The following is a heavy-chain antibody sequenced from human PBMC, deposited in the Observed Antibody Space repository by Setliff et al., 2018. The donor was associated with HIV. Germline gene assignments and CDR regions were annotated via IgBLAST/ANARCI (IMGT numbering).Heavy chain of an antibody. CDR2: IYPGDSDT. Sequence: GESLKISCKGSGYTFTSYWIGWVRQMPGKGLEWMGVIYPGDSDTRYSPSFQGQVTMSADRSITTAYLQWSRLKASDTAMYYCATHTLNNAFDIWGLGTMVTVSS. CDR3: ATHTLNNAFDI. V-gene: IGHV5-51*01. CDR1: GYTFTSYW. J-gene: IGHJ3*02.